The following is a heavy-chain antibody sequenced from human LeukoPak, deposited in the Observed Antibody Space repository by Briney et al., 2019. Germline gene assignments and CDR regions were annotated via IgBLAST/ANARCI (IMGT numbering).Heavy chain of an antibody. Sequence: GGSLRLSCEVSGFTFSTYWMSWVRQAPGKGLEWVGQTNQHESEKFYADAVRGRFTISRDNTKNSLSLQMNSLRGDDTAMYYCARGRFWWFAWGLGTLVTVSS. CDR1: GFTFSTYW. CDR2: TNQHESEK. CDR3: ARGRFWWFA. V-gene: IGHV3-7*01. J-gene: IGHJ5*02. D-gene: IGHD2-15*01.